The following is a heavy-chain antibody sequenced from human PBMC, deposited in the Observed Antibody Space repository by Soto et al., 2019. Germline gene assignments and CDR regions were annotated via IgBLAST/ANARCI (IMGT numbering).Heavy chain of an antibody. CDR1: GFTFTRYS. Sequence: LRLSCAASGFTFTRYSINWVRQAPGKGLEWVSSISSTTNYIYYGDSMKGRFTISRDNAKNSLYLEMNSLRAEDKAVYYCARESEDLTSNFDYWGQGTLVTVSS. CDR3: ARESEDLTSNFDY. CDR2: ISSTTNYI. V-gene: IGHV3-21*06. J-gene: IGHJ4*02.